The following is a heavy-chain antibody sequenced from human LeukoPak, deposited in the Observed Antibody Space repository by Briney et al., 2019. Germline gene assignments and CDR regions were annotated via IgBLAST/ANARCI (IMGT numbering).Heavy chain of an antibody. D-gene: IGHD2-2*01. V-gene: IGHV1-18*01. CDR1: GYTFTSYG. CDR3: ARDLVVVPAASMDV. J-gene: IGHJ6*02. CDR2: ISAYNGNT. Sequence: ASVKVSCKASGYTFTSYGISWVRQAPGQGLEWMGWISAYNGNTNYAQKPQGRVTMTTDTSTSTAYMELRSLRSDDTAVYYCARDLVVVPAASMDVWGQGTTVTVSS.